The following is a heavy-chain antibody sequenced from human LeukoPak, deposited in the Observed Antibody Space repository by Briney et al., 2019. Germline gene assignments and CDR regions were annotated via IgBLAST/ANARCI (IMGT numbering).Heavy chain of an antibody. D-gene: IGHD4-23*01. CDR1: GGTFSTYA. J-gene: IGHJ4*02. CDR2: ISAYNGNT. CDR3: ARDRYGGNNMNFDY. Sequence: ASVKVSCKASGGTFSTYAITWVRQAPGQGLEWMGWISAYNGNTNYAQKLQGRVTMTTDTSTSTAYMELRSLRSDDTAVYYCARDRYGGNNMNFDYWGQGTLVTVSS. V-gene: IGHV1-18*01.